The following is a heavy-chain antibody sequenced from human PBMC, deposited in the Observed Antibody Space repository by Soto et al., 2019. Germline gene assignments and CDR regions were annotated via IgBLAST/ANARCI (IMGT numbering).Heavy chain of an antibody. CDR1: GGSISSYY. D-gene: IGHD3-10*01. Sequence: SETLSLTCTVSGGSISSYYWSWIRQPAGKGLEWIGRIYTSGSTNYNPSLKSRVTMSVDTSKNQFSLKLSSVTAADTAVYYCAREGSTMVRGVIITVMDVWGQGTTVTVSS. J-gene: IGHJ6*02. CDR3: AREGSTMVRGVIITVMDV. V-gene: IGHV4-4*07. CDR2: IYTSGST.